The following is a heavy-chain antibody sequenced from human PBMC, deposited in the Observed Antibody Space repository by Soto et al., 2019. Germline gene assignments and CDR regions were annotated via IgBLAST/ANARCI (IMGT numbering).Heavy chain of an antibody. CDR1: GYTFTSYY. CDR3: ARRWHSSPTYALDD. D-gene: IGHD6-6*01. V-gene: IGHV1-46*01. J-gene: IGHJ6*02. CDR2: IKPSVGGST. Sequence: QVQLVKSGAEVKQPGASVKVSCKASGYTFTSYYMHWVRQTTLQGLDWMGIIKPSVGGSTTYAQTLQGRDTMTKGTSRSTVYMERSSLRSEDTAVYYWARRWHSSPTYALDDWGQGTTVTFSS.